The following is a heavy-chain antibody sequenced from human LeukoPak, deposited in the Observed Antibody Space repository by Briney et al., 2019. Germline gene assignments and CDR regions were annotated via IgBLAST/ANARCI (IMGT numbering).Heavy chain of an antibody. V-gene: IGHV3-23*01. J-gene: IGHJ4*02. D-gene: IGHD5-18*01. Sequence: PGGSLRLSCVTSGFTFSNYAMNWVRQPPGKGLEWVSGIDGDGSPTYIADSVKGRFTISRDDSENKLYLQMNSLTADDTALYYCAKDARGYRRPLDYWGQGTLVTVSS. CDR1: GFTFSNYA. CDR2: IDGDGSPT. CDR3: AKDARGYRRPLDY.